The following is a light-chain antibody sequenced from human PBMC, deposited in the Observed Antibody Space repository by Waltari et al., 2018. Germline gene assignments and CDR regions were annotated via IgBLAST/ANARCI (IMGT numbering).Light chain of an antibody. V-gene: IGLV4-69*01. CDR3: QTWGTGIWV. CDR1: SGHSSNV. Sequence: QLVLTQSPSASASLGASVKLTCTLSSGHSSNVVAWHQQQPEKGPRYLMKVNSDGSHTKGDGIPDRFSGPSSGAERYLTISSLQSDDEADYYCQTWGTGIWVFGGGTRLTVL. J-gene: IGLJ3*02. CDR2: VNSDGSH.